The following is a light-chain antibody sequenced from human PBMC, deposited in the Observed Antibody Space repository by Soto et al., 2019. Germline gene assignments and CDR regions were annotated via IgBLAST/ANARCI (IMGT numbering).Light chain of an antibody. Sequence: QSVLTQPPSASGSPRQRVTISCSGSSSNIGNNYVYWYQQLPATPPKLLIYRNNQRPSGVPDRFSGSKSGTSASLAISGLRSEDEADYYCAAWDDSLSGYVFGTGTKVTVL. V-gene: IGLV1-47*01. CDR2: RNN. CDR3: AAWDDSLSGYV. J-gene: IGLJ1*01. CDR1: SSNIGNNY.